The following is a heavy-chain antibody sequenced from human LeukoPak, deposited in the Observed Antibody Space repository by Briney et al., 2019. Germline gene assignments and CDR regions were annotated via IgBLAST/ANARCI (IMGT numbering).Heavy chain of an antibody. D-gene: IGHD6-19*01. J-gene: IGHJ4*02. CDR1: GFTFSSYA. CDR2: ISYDGSNK. Sequence: GGSLRLSCAASGFTFSSYAMHWVRQAPGKGLEWVAVISYDGSNKYYADSVKGRFTISRDNSKNTLCLQMNSLRAEDTAVYYCARDPTSGWYFDYWGQGTPVTVSS. CDR3: ARDPTSGWYFDY. V-gene: IGHV3-30-3*01.